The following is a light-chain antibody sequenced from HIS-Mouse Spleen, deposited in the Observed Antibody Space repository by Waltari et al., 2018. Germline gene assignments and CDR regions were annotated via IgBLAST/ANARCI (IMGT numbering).Light chain of an antibody. J-gene: IGLJ2*01. V-gene: IGLV2-23*03. Sequence: QSALTQPASVSGSPGPSITISCPGTCSDFGSYNLVLWYQHHPGKAPKLMIYEGSKRPSGVSNRFSGSKSGNTASLTISGLQAEDEADYYCCSYAGSSTFVVFGGGTKLTVL. CDR3: CSYAGSSTFVV. CDR2: EGS. CDR1: CSDFGSYNL.